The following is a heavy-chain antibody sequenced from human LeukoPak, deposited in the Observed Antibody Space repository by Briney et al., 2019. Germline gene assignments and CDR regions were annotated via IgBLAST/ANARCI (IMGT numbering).Heavy chain of an antibody. D-gene: IGHD4-17*01. Sequence: SETLSLTCTVSGGSISSHFWSWIRQPPGKGLEWIAYIYYSGSTDYSGSTDYNPSLKSRVTISVDTSKKQFSLKLSSVTAGDTAVYYCARQTMTTADDFDIWGQGTMVTVSS. CDR1: GGSISSHF. CDR2: IYYSGSTDYSGST. CDR3: ARQTMTTADDFDI. J-gene: IGHJ3*02. V-gene: IGHV4-59*08.